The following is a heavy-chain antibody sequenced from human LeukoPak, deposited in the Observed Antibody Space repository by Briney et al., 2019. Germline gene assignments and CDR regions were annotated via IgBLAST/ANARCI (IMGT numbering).Heavy chain of an antibody. Sequence: ASVKVSCKASGYTFTGYYMHWVRQAPGQGLEWMGRINPNSGGTNYAQKFQGRVTMTRDTSISTAYMELSRLRSDDTAVYYCAYSVGDSSGDPPLFDYWGQGTLVTVSS. CDR3: AYSVGDSSGDPPLFDY. CDR2: INPNSGGT. J-gene: IGHJ4*02. D-gene: IGHD3-22*01. V-gene: IGHV1-2*06. CDR1: GYTFTGYY.